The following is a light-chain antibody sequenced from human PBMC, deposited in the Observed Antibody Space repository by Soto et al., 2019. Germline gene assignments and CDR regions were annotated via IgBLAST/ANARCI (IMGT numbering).Light chain of an antibody. J-gene: IGLJ2*01. Sequence: QSALTQPPSASGSPGQSVTISCSGTSSDVGGYNYVSWYQQHPGKAPKLMIYEISKRRSGVSDRFSGSKSGNTASLTGSGLQAEDEADYYCYSYAGRTVVFGGGTKLTVL. CDR3: YSYAGRTVV. V-gene: IGLV2-8*01. CDR1: SSDVGGYNY. CDR2: EIS.